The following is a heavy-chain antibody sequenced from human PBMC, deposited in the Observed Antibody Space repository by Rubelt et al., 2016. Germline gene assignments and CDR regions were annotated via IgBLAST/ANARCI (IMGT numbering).Heavy chain of an antibody. V-gene: IGHV4-59*01. Sequence: QVQLQESGPGLVKPSETLSLTCTVSGGSISSYYWSWIRQPPGKGLEWIGYIYYSGSTNYNPSLKSRVTRSVDTSKNQVSLKLSSVTAADTAVYYCAGGITIFGVASGYFDYWGQGTLVTVSS. CDR3: AGGITIFGVASGYFDY. J-gene: IGHJ4*02. D-gene: IGHD3-3*01. CDR2: IYYSGST. CDR1: GGSISSYY.